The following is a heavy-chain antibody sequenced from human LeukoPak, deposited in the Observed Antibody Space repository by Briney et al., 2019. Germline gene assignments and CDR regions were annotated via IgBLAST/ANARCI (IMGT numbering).Heavy chain of an antibody. CDR3: ARDLQDIVVVPAADY. CDR1: GFTFSSYA. V-gene: IGHV3-30*04. D-gene: IGHD2-2*01. Sequence: GRSLRLSCAASGFTFSSYAMHWVRHAPGKGLEWVAVISYDGSNKYYADSVKGRFTISRDNSKNTLYLQMNSLKAEDTAVYYCARDLQDIVVVPAADYWGQGTLVTVSS. CDR2: ISYDGSNK. J-gene: IGHJ4*02.